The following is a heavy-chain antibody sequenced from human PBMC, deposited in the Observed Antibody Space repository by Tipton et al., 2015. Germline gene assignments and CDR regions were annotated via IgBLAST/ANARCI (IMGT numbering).Heavy chain of an antibody. CDR2: IYSSGST. V-gene: IGHV4-59*01. CDR1: GASLSNYY. D-gene: IGHD3-9*01. J-gene: IGHJ4*02. Sequence: TLSLTCTVSGASLSNYYWNWIRQPPGKGLEWIGYIYSSGSTNYAPSLESRVTMSIDTSKNQFSLTLTSVNTADTAVYYCACQDYDSLTRDYQTVDYWGQGTLVTVSS. CDR3: ACQDYDSLTRDYQTVDY.